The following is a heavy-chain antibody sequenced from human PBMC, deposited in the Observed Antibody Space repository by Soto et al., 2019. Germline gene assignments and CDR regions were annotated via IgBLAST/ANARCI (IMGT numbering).Heavy chain of an antibody. D-gene: IGHD5-12*01. Sequence: ASVKVSCKASGYTFTSYGISWVRQAPGQGLEWMGWISAYNGNTNYAQKLQGRVTMTTDTSTSTAYMELRSLRSDDTAVYYCASGYDPKYCYYGMDVWGQGTTVTVSS. CDR1: GYTFTSYG. V-gene: IGHV1-18*01. CDR2: ISAYNGNT. J-gene: IGHJ6*02. CDR3: ASGYDPKYCYYGMDV.